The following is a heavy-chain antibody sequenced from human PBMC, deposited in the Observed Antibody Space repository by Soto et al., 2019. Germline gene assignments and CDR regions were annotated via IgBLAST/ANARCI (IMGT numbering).Heavy chain of an antibody. V-gene: IGHV3-23*01. Sequence: EVQLLESGGGLVQPGGSLKLSCEASGFTFSSYAMSWVRQAPGKGLEWVSAISGSGGSTYYADSVKGRFTISRDNSKNTLYLQMNSLRAEDRAVYYCAKGGDYKGVELDYWGQGTLVTVSS. CDR3: AKGGDYKGVELDY. CDR2: ISGSGGST. CDR1: GFTFSSYA. D-gene: IGHD4-17*01. J-gene: IGHJ4*02.